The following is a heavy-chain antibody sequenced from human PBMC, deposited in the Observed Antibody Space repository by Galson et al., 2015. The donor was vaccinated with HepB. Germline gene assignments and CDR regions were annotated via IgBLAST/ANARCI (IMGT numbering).Heavy chain of an antibody. CDR3: AKDSTPYSGSYRNRVYFDY. CDR1: GFTFSSYG. V-gene: IGHV3-30*18. D-gene: IGHD1-26*01. J-gene: IGHJ4*02. CDR2: ISYDGSNK. Sequence: SLRLSCAASGFTFSSYGMHWVRQAPGKGLEWVAVISYDGSNKYYADSVKGRFTISRDNSTNTLYLQMNSLRAEDTAVYYCAKDSTPYSGSYRNRVYFDYWGQGTLVTVSS.